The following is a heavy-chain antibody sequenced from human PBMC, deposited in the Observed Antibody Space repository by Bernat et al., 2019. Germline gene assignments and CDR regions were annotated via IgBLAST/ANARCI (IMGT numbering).Heavy chain of an antibody. Sequence: QVHLVESGGGVVQPGRSLRLSCAASGFTFSYHGMHWVRQVPGKGLEWVALIWFDGSKIYYRDSVKGRFTISRDNSKNTLYLQMGSRRAEDTAVYYCARMRQVEKNNYLDYWGQGTLVTVAS. D-gene: IGHD2-15*01. CDR3: ARMRQVEKNNYLDY. CDR1: GFTFSYHG. J-gene: IGHJ4*01. V-gene: IGHV3-33*01. CDR2: IWFDGSKI.